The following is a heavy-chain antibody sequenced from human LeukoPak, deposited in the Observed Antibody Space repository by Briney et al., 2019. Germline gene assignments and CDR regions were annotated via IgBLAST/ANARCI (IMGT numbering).Heavy chain of an antibody. CDR1: GFTFSSYG. Sequence: GGSLRLSCAASGFTFSSYGMHWVRQAPGKGLEWVAFIRYDGSNKYYADSVKGRFTISRDNSKNTLYLQMNSLRADDTAVYHCARGNDSGTYYGDAFDIWGQGTMVTVSS. V-gene: IGHV3-30*02. J-gene: IGHJ3*02. D-gene: IGHD1-26*01. CDR2: IRYDGSNK. CDR3: ARGNDSGTYYGDAFDI.